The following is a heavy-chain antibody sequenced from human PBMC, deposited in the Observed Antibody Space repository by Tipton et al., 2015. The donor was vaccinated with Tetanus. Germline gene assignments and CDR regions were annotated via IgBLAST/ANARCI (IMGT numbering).Heavy chain of an antibody. CDR2: INGDGGTT. CDR3: AKSRTVSGVLIIDY. CDR1: GFPFTSYA. Sequence: SLRLSCATSGFPFTSYALSWVRQAPGRGLEWVSFINGDGGTTYYADSARGRFTISRDNSGATVYLQLNSLRVDDTAIYYCAKSRTVSGVLIIDYWGQGTLVTVSS. D-gene: IGHD6-19*01. V-gene: IGHV3-23*01. J-gene: IGHJ4*02.